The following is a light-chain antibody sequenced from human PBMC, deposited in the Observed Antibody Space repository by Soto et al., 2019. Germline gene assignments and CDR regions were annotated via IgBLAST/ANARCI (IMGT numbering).Light chain of an antibody. J-gene: IGKJ1*01. CDR2: DAS. V-gene: IGKV3-15*01. CDR3: QHYNNWPDA. CDR1: QSVVRS. Sequence: EIVLTQSPATLSVSPGERATLSCRASQSVVRSLAWYQQKPGQAPRLLISDASTRATGIPARFSGSGSGTEFSLTISSLQSEDFAVYYCQHYNNWPDAFGQGTKVDIK.